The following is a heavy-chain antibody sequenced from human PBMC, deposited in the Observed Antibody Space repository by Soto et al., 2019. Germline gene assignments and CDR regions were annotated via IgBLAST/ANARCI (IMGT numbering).Heavy chain of an antibody. D-gene: IGHD4-17*01. V-gene: IGHV4-34*01. CDR2: INHSGST. CDR3: ARGNDYGDSDAFDI. CDR1: GGSFSGYY. Sequence: SETLSLTCAVYGGSFSGYYWSWIRQPPGKGLEWIGEINHSGSTNYNPSLKSRVTISVDTSKNQFSLKLSSVTAADTAVYYCARGNDYGDSDAFDIWGQGTMVTVSS. J-gene: IGHJ3*02.